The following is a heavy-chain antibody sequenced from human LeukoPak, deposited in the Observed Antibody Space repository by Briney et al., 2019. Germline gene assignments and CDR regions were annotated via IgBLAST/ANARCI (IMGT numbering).Heavy chain of an antibody. D-gene: IGHD2-15*01. J-gene: IGHJ5*02. V-gene: IGHV3-23*01. CDR3: VREAGYCASVCLKSNRFDP. Sequence: PGGSLRLSCAASGFPFSSHAMSWVRQPPGGGLEWVAAISNGKTYYADSVRGRFTISRDDSKNAVYLQMNSLRDEDTALYYCVREAGYCASVCLKSNRFDPWGQGTLVTVSS. CDR1: GFPFSSHA. CDR2: ISNGKT.